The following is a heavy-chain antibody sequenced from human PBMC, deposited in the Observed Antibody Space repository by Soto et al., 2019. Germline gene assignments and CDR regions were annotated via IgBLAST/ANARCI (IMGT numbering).Heavy chain of an antibody. Sequence: QITLKESGPTLVQPTQTLTLTCTFSGFSLSTSGVGVGWIRQPQGKALERLALIYGNDDKRYSPSLKSRLTIACAISNNVAVRTMASRDLADSATYYCAHRQGQWQWLVRRQEYCFDPWGQGALVTVSS. CDR3: AHRQGQWQWLVRRQEYCFDP. CDR1: GFSLSTSGVG. V-gene: IGHV2-5*01. D-gene: IGHD6-19*01. CDR2: IYGNDDK. J-gene: IGHJ5*02.